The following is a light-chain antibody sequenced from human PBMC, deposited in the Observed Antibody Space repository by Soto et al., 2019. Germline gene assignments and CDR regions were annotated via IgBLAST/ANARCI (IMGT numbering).Light chain of an antibody. CDR3: QRYINVPFT. CDR2: AAS. V-gene: IGKV1-27*01. CDR1: QGISNY. J-gene: IGKJ3*01. Sequence: DVQMTQSPSSLSASIGDRVTITCRATQGISNYLAWYQQRPGKVPKLLIYAASTLQPGVPSRFSGSGSGTHFTLIISSLQPEYVAIYYWQRYINVPFTFGPGTNVNIK.